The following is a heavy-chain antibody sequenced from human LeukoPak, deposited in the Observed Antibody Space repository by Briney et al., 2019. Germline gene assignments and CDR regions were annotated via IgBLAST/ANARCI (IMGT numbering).Heavy chain of an antibody. D-gene: IGHD5-18*01. CDR1: GGSITSSSYY. CDR2: IYYSGST. J-gene: IGHJ4*02. Sequence: PSETLSLTCTVSGGSITSSSYYWGWIRQPPGKGLEWIGSIYYSGSTYYNPSLKSRVTISVDTSKNQFFLKVNSVTAADTAVYYCARTVRDLRQLSDYWGQGTLVTVSS. V-gene: IGHV4-39*07. CDR3: ARTVRDLRQLSDY.